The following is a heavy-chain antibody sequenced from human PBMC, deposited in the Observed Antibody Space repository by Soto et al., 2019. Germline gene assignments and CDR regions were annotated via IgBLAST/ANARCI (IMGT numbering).Heavy chain of an antibody. J-gene: IGHJ4*02. V-gene: IGHV3-23*01. D-gene: IGHD6-19*01. CDR1: GFTFSSYA. CDR3: AKGCGIAVAGRVFCY. CDR2: ISGSGGST. Sequence: GGSLRPSCAASGFTFSSYAMSWVRQAPGKGLEWVSAISGSGGSTYYADSVKGRFTISRDNSKNTLYLQMNSLRAEDTAVYYCAKGCGIAVAGRVFCYWGQGTLVTVSS.